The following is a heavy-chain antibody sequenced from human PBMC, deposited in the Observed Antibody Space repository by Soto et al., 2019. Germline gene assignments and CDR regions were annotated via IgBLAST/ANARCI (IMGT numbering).Heavy chain of an antibody. CDR3: TTDPVTPSYTSAWKFLQQGGAYYNGMDV. D-gene: IGHD1-1*01. CDR2: IKSTTDGETT. V-gene: IGHV3-15*01. CDR1: GFTFSHAW. Sequence: GGSLRLSCAASGFTFSHAWMSWVRQAPGKGLEWVARIKSTTDGETTDYAAPVKGRFTISRDDSKNTVYLQMNSLKTEDTAVYYCTTDPVTPSYTSAWKFLQQGGAYYNGMDVWGQGTTVTVSS. J-gene: IGHJ6*02.